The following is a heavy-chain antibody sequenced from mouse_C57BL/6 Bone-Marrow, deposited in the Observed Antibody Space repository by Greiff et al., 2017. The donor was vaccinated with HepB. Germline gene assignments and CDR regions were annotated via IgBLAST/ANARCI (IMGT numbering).Heavy chain of an antibody. J-gene: IGHJ4*01. D-gene: IGHD1-1*01. CDR3: ARGLLGYYYGSSYAMDY. CDR1: GYTFTSYW. Sequence: VQLQQPGAELVKPGASVKLSCKASGYTFTSYWMHWVKQRPGRGLEWIGRIDPNSGGTKYNEKFKSKATLTVDKPSITAYMQLSSLTSEDSAVYDCARGLLGYYYGSSYAMDYWGQGTSVTVSS. CDR2: IDPNSGGT. V-gene: IGHV1-72*01.